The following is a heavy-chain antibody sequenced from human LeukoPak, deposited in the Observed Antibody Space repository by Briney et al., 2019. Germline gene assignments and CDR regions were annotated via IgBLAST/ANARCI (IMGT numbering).Heavy chain of an antibody. CDR3: ARGMALSSSSRFDP. V-gene: IGHV1-8*03. CDR2: MNPNSGNT. Sequence: ASVKVSCKASGYTFTSYDINWVRQATGQGLEWMGWMNPNSGNTGYAQKFQGRVTITRNTSISTAYMELSSLRSEDTAVYYCARGMALSSSSRFDPWGQGTLVTVSS. D-gene: IGHD6-6*01. CDR1: GYTFTSYD. J-gene: IGHJ5*02.